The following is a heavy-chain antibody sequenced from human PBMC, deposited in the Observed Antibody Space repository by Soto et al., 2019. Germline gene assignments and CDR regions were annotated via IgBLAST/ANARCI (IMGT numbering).Heavy chain of an antibody. CDR2: IDPSDSYT. Sequence: GESLKISCKVSGYSLTSYWISWVRQMPGKGLEWMGRIDPSDSYTNYSPSLQGHVTISADKSISTAYLQWSSLKASDTAMCYCARHEFIAAAEPHHWFGTWDQETL. CDR3: ARHEFIAAAEPHHWFGT. V-gene: IGHV5-10-1*01. D-gene: IGHD6-13*01. CDR1: GYSLTSYW. J-gene: IGHJ5*01.